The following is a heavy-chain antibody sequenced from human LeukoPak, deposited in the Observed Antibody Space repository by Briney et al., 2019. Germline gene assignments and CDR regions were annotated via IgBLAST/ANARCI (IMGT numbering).Heavy chain of an antibody. Sequence: GSGPTLVQPSQTLALTCTFSGFSLSRRGVGVGWVRQPPGKALGWLALNAWADDKRYSPSMESRLTITKDTSKNQVVLTMTNMDPVDTATYSCAHLIAAADAEYFQHWGQGTLVPVSS. J-gene: IGHJ1*01. CDR2: NAWADDK. V-gene: IGHV2-5*02. D-gene: IGHD6-13*01. CDR1: GFSLSRRGVG. CDR3: AHLIAAADAEYFQH.